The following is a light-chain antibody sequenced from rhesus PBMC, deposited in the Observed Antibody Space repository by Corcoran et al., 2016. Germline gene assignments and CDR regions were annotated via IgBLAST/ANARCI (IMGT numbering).Light chain of an antibody. CDR2: GAS. CDR1: QSVSSY. Sequence: EIVMTQSPATLALSPGERATLSCRASQSVSSYLAWYQQKPGQAPRLIIYGASSRATGIPDRFSGRGAGTEFTLTISSLEPEDVGVYFCLQSSNWPWTFGQGTKVEIK. CDR3: LQSSNWPWT. J-gene: IGKJ1*01. V-gene: IGKV3-24*04.